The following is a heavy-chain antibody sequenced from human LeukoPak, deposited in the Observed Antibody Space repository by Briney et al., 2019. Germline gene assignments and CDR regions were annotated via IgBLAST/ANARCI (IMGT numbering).Heavy chain of an antibody. J-gene: IGHJ4*02. CDR1: GFTFSSYS. CDR2: ISSSSSTI. V-gene: IGHV3-48*04. D-gene: IGHD5-18*01. CDR3: ARGGYSYGRRVDY. Sequence: GGSLRLSCAASGFTFSSYSMNWVRQAPGKGLEWVSYISSSSSTIYYADSVKGRFTISRDNAKNSLYLQMNSLRAEDTAVYYCARGGYSYGRRVDYWGQGTLVTVSS.